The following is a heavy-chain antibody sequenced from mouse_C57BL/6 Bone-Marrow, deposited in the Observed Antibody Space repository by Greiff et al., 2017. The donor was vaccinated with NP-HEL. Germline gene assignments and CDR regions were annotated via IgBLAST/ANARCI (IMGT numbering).Heavy chain of an antibody. Sequence: VQLQQPGAELVMPGASVKLSCKASGYTFTSYWMHWVKQRPGQGLEWIGEIDPSDSYTNYNQKFKGKSTFTVDKSSSTAYMQLSSLTSEDSAVYYCARDDDYAMDYWGQGTSVTVSS. CDR3: ARDDDYAMDY. CDR2: IDPSDSYT. D-gene: IGHD2-12*01. V-gene: IGHV1-69*01. CDR1: GYTFTSYW. J-gene: IGHJ4*01.